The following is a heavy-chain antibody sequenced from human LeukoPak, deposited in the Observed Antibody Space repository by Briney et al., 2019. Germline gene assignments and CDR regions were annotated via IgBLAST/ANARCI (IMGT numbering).Heavy chain of an antibody. V-gene: IGHV3-7*01. CDR2: IKQDGSEK. D-gene: IGHD3-3*01. CDR3: ARDQEYYDFWSGYEGYWFDP. J-gene: IGHJ5*02. CDR1: GFTFSSYW. Sequence: PGGSLRLSCAASGFTFSSYWMSWVRQAPGKGLEWVANIKQDGSEKYYVDSVKGRFTISRDNAKNSLYLQMNSLRAEDTAVYYCARDQEYYDFWSGYEGYWFDPWGQGTLATVSS.